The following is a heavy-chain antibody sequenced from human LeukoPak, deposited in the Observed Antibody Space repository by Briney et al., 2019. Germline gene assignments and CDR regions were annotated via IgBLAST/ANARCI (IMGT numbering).Heavy chain of an antibody. CDR3: AREELRWGFDY. Sequence: PSETLSLTCTVSGGSISSDYWSWIRQPPGQGVEWIGYIYYSGSTNYNPSLKSRVTISVDTSKNQFSLKLSSVTAADTAVYYCAREELRWGFDYWGQGPLVTVSS. J-gene: IGHJ4*02. CDR2: IYYSGST. CDR1: GGSISSDY. V-gene: IGHV4-59*01. D-gene: IGHD4-23*01.